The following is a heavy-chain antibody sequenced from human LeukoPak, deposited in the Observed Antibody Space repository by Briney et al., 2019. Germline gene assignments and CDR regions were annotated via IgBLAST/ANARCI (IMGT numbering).Heavy chain of an antibody. CDR2: TNHSGST. D-gene: IGHD6-6*01. Sequence: SETLSLTRAVYGGSFSGYYWSWIRQPPGKGLEWIGETNHSGSTNYNPSLKSRVTISVDTSKNQFSLKLSSVTAADTAVYYCARRGFHSSSLEYYFDYWGQGTLVTVSS. V-gene: IGHV4-34*01. J-gene: IGHJ4*02. CDR1: GGSFSGYY. CDR3: ARRGFHSSSLEYYFDY.